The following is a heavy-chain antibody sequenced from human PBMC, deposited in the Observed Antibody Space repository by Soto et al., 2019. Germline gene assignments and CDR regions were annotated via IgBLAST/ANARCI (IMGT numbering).Heavy chain of an antibody. D-gene: IGHD2-21*02. CDR3: ARVGYCGGDCSFPDY. CDR2: IYYSGST. V-gene: IGHV4-59*01. CDR1: GGSISSYF. Sequence: SETLSLTCTVSGGSISSYFWSWVRRPPGKGLEWIGYIYYSGSTNYNPSLKSRVTISVDTSKNQLSLKLSSVTAADTAVYYCARVGYCGGDCSFPDYWGQGTQVTVSS. J-gene: IGHJ4*02.